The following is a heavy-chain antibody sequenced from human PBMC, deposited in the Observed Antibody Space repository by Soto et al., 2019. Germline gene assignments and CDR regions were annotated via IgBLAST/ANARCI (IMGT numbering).Heavy chain of an antibody. J-gene: IGHJ2*01. CDR3: GRQARGYCSSSNCLVDPWYFDI. D-gene: IGHD2-2*01. Sequence: QVQLQQWGAGLLKPSETLSLTCAVYGGSFSGYYGSWIRQPPGKVLEWIGEVNHSVSNNYNPSLKSRVNISVVTSRNQFSLKLNSVTDEDKALYYCGRQARGYCSSSNCLVDPWYFDIWGRGSLVTVSS. V-gene: IGHV4-34*02. CDR1: GGSFSGYY. CDR2: VNHSVSN.